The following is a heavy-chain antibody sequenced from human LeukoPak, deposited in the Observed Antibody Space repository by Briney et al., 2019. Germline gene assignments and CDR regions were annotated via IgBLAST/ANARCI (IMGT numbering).Heavy chain of an antibody. V-gene: IGHV4-34*01. CDR3: AGSATYSSSPGGLDY. D-gene: IGHD6-13*01. J-gene: IGHJ4*02. Sequence: PSETLSLTCAVYAGSFSGYYWSWIRQPPGKGLEWIGEINHSGSTNYNPSLKSRVTMSVDTSKNQFSLKLSSVTAADTAVYYCAGSATYSSSPGGLDYWGQGTLVTASS. CDR2: INHSGST. CDR1: AGSFSGYY.